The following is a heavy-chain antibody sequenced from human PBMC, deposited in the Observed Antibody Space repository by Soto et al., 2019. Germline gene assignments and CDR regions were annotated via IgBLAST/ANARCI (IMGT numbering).Heavy chain of an antibody. V-gene: IGHV3-11*01. CDR1: GFTFSDYY. CDR3: ARGGGYCSGVSCYSFSYYYYYMVV. D-gene: IGHD2-15*01. Sequence: QVQLVESGGGLVKPGGSLRLSCAASGFTFSDYYMSWIRQAPGKGLEWVSYIRSSGSTIYYADSVKGRFTNSRDNAKNSLYLQMNSLRAEDTGVYYCARGGGYCSGVSCYSFSYYYYYMVVWGKGTTVTVS. J-gene: IGHJ6*03. CDR2: IRSSGSTI.